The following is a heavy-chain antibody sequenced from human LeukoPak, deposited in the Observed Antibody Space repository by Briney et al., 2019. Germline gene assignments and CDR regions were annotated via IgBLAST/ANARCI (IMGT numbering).Heavy chain of an antibody. CDR1: GFTFSSYA. J-gene: IGHJ6*02. CDR2: ISGSGGST. CDR3: AKANQLYDLWSGYSYYYYYGMDV. V-gene: IGHV3-23*01. Sequence: PGGSLRLSCAASGFTFSSYAMSWVRQAPGKGLEWVSAISGSGGSTYYADSVKGRFTISRDNSKNTLYLQMNSLRAEDTAVYYCAKANQLYDLWSGYSYYYYYGMDVWGQGTTVTVSS. D-gene: IGHD3-3*01.